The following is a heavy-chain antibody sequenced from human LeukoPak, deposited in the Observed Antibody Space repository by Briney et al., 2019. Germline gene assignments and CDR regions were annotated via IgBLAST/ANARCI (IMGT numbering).Heavy chain of an antibody. CDR3: ARSSSSWYEGPPFDP. J-gene: IGHJ5*02. V-gene: IGHV1-69*05. CDR1: GGTLSSYA. Sequence: SVKVSCKASGGTLSSYAISWVRQAPGQGLEWMGRIIPIFGTANYAQKFQGRVTITTDESTSTAYMELSSLRSEETAVYYCARSSSSWYEGPPFDPWGQGTLVTVSS. CDR2: IIPIFGTA. D-gene: IGHD6-13*01.